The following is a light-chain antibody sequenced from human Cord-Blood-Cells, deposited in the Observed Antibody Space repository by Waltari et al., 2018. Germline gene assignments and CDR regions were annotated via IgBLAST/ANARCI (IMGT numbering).Light chain of an antibody. CDR1: QGISSY. J-gene: IGKJ3*01. CDR2: AAS. CDR3: QQYYSYPFT. V-gene: IGKV1-8*01. Sequence: AIRITQSPSSLSASTGDRVTITCRASQGISSYLAWYQQKPGKAPKLLIYAASTLQSGVPSRFSGSGSGTDFTLTISCLQSEDFATYYRQQYYSYPFTFGPGTKVDIK.